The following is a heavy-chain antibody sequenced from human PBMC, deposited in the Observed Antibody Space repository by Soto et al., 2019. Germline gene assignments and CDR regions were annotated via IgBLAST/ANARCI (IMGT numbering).Heavy chain of an antibody. D-gene: IGHD6-13*01. Sequence: GGSLRLSCTASGFTFSRHAMTWVRQAPGKGLEWVSGLSDSGGSIYYADSVKGRFTISRDNSKNSLYLQMNSLRAEDTAVYYCARHPERIAEIGWFDSWGQGTLVTVSS. CDR2: LSDSGGSI. CDR1: GFTFSRHA. V-gene: IGHV3-23*01. CDR3: ARHPERIAEIGWFDS. J-gene: IGHJ5*01.